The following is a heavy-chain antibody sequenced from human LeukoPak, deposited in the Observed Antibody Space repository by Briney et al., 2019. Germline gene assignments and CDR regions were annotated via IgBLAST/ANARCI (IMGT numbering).Heavy chain of an antibody. Sequence: GSLSLSCAASGFTVSSNYMSWVRPAPGKGLEWVSSIPASGGSTYCADSVKGRFTISRDNSKNSLYLQMNSLRAEDTAVYYCAKESSGGWYFDYWGQGTLVTVSS. CDR3: AKESSGGWYFDY. V-gene: IGHV3-23*01. J-gene: IGHJ4*02. CDR1: GFTVSSNY. D-gene: IGHD6-19*01. CDR2: IPASGGST.